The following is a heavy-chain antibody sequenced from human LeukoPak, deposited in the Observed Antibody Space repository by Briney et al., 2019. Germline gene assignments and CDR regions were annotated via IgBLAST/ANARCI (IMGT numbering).Heavy chain of an antibody. CDR1: GFTFGDYA. V-gene: IGHV3-49*04. Sequence: PGRSLRLSCTASGFTFGDYAMSWVRQAPGKGLEWVGFIRSKAYGGTTEYAASVKGRFTISRDDSKSVAYLQMNSLKIEDTAVYYCSRPGVPGIYYVSRSSGDWGQGTLVTVSS. CDR2: IRSKAYGGTT. CDR3: SRPGVPGIYYVSRSSGD. D-gene: IGHD3-10*01. J-gene: IGHJ4*02.